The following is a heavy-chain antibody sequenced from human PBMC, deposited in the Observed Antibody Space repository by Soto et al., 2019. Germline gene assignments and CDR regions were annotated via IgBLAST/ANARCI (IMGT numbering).Heavy chain of an antibody. D-gene: IGHD3-16*01. Sequence: ASVKVSCKASGYTFTSYYMHWLRQAPGQGLEWMGIINPTGGSTTYAQKFQGRVTMTRDTSTSTVYMELSSLRSEDTAVYYCARELPDGLGYWSQGTLVTVSS. CDR2: INPTGGST. CDR1: GYTFTSYY. J-gene: IGHJ4*02. CDR3: ARELPDGLGY. V-gene: IGHV1-46*01.